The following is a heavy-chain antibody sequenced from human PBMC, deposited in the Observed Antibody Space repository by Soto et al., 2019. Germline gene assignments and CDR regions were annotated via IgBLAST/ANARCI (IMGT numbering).Heavy chain of an antibody. CDR1: GFTFSSYA. CDR3: AKAGLYDFWSGFYFDY. D-gene: IGHD3-3*01. Sequence: PGGSLRLSCAASGFTFSSYAMSWVRQAPGKGLEWVSAISGSGGSTYYADSVKGRFTISRDNSKNTLYLQMNSLRAEDTAVYYCAKAGLYDFWSGFYFDYWGQGTLVTVSS. CDR2: ISGSGGST. V-gene: IGHV3-23*01. J-gene: IGHJ4*02.